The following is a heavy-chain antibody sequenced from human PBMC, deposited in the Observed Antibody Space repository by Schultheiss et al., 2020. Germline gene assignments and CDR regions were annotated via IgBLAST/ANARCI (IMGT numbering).Heavy chain of an antibody. CDR2: IYTSGST. V-gene: IGHV4-61*02. J-gene: IGHJ4*02. CDR1: GGSISSGSYY. Sequence: SQTLSLTCTVSGGSISSGSYYWSWIRQPAGKGLEWIGRIYTSGSTNYNPSLKSRVTISVDKSKNQFSLKLSSVTAADTAVYYCARGASHFDYWGQGTLGTVSS. CDR3: ARGASHFDY.